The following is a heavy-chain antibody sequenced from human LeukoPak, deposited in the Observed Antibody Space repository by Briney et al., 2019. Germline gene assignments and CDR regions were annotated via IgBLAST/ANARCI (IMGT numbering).Heavy chain of an antibody. CDR3: ARGFKAYDILTGSPQLGI. Sequence: SVKVSCKASGGTFSSYTISWVRQAPGQGLEWMGRIIPILGIANYAQKFQGRVTITADRSTSTAYMELSSLRSEDTAVYYCARGFKAYDILTGSPQLGIWGQGTMVTVSS. V-gene: IGHV1-69*02. J-gene: IGHJ3*02. CDR1: GGTFSSYT. CDR2: IIPILGIA. D-gene: IGHD3-9*01.